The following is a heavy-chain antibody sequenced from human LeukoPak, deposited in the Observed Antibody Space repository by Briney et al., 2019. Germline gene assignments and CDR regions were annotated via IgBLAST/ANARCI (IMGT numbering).Heavy chain of an antibody. J-gene: IGHJ4*02. D-gene: IGHD1-1*01. V-gene: IGHV4-34*01. CDR2: INHSGST. CDR3: ARGLVSWSDIYFDY. CDR1: GGSFSGYY. Sequence: PSETLSLTCAVYGGSFSGYYWSWIRQPPGKGLEWIGEINHSGSTNYNPSLKSRVTISVDTSKNQFSLKLSSVTAADTAVYYCARGLVSWSDIYFDYWGQGTLVTVSS.